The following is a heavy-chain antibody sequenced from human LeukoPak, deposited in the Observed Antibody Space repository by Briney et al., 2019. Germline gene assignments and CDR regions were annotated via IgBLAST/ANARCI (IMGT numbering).Heavy chain of an antibody. CDR2: ISYNEDAK. CDR1: GFTFSDFG. J-gene: IGHJ2*01. D-gene: IGHD6-13*01. V-gene: IGHV3-30*18. CDR3: AKEYTSRWSYWHFDL. Sequence: QPGKSLRLSCAASGFTFSDFGMHWVRQAPSKGLEWVAVISYNEDAKIYADSVKGRFTISRDNSKNTLYLQMDSLRAEDTALYYCAKEYTSRWSYWHFDLWGRGTLVTVSS.